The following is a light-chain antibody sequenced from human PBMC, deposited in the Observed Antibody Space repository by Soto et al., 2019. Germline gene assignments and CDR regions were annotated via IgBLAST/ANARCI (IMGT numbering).Light chain of an antibody. CDR3: QKYNHGGPLT. V-gene: IGKV1-27*01. CDR1: EGFSNY. J-gene: IGKJ4*01. Sequence: DIQMTQSPSSLSASVGDRVTITCRASEGFSNYLAWFQQKPGKVPKLLIYAASTLQSGVPSRFSGSGSGTEFTLTISSLQPDDVATYYCQKYNHGGPLTFGGGTTVEIK. CDR2: AAS.